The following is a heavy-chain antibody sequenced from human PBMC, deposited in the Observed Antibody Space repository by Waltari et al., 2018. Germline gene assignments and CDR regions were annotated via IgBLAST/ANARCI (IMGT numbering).Heavy chain of an antibody. Sequence: QLQESGPGLVKPSETLSLTCIVSGGSISGNYWTWIRQPAGKGLEWIGRIYSSGSTNYNPSLKSRVAMSIDTSKNQFSLKLTSVTAADTAVYYCARPKWRTSWKMGEFDPWGQGTLVTVSS. V-gene: IGHV4-4*07. CDR2: IYSSGST. D-gene: IGHD2-2*01. CDR3: ARPKWRTSWKMGEFDP. J-gene: IGHJ5*02. CDR1: GGSISGNY.